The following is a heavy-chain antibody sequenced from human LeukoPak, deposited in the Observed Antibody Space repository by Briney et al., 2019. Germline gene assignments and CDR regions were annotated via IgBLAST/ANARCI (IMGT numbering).Heavy chain of an antibody. CDR3: ARIRDYVWGSYLYPFDY. V-gene: IGHV4-39*07. Sequence: SETLSLTCTVSGGSIRSSYYYWGWIRQPPGKGLEWIGEIDHSGSTNYNPSLKSRVTISVDTSKNQFSLKLSSVTAADTAVYYCARIRDYVWGSYLYPFDYWGQGTLVTVSS. J-gene: IGHJ4*02. CDR2: IDHSGST. CDR1: GGSIRSSYYY. D-gene: IGHD3-16*02.